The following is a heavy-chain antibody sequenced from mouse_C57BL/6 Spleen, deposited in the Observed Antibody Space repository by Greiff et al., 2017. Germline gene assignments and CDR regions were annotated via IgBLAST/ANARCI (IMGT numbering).Heavy chain of an antibody. Sequence: VQLQQSGAELVRPGASVTLSCKASGYTFTDYEMHWVKQTPVHGLEWIGAIDPETGGTAYNQKFKGKAILTADKSSSTAYMELRSLTSEDSAVYYCTPSMVTTFPYWGQGTLVTVSA. V-gene: IGHV1-15*01. CDR1: GYTFTDYE. CDR2: IDPETGGT. J-gene: IGHJ3*01. D-gene: IGHD2-9*01. CDR3: TPSMVTTFPY.